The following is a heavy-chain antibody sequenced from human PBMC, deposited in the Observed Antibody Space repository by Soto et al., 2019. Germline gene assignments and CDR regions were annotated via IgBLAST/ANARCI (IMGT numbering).Heavy chain of an antibody. CDR1: GGSISSSSYY. V-gene: IGHV4-39*01. Sequence: SXTLSLTCTVSGGSISSSSYYWCWIRQPPGKGLELIGSIYYSGSTYYNPSLTSRVTISVDTSKNQFSLKLSSVTAADTAVYYCARLDSGGSPPLDYWGQGTLVTVSS. CDR3: ARLDSGGSPPLDY. D-gene: IGHD2-15*01. CDR2: IYYSGST. J-gene: IGHJ4*02.